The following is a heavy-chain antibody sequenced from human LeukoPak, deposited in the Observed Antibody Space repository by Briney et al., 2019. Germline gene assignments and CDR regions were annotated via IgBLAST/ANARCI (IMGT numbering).Heavy chain of an antibody. CDR1: GGSFSGYY. V-gene: IGHV4-34*01. CDR3: ARLRGYSGYDAIPYYDYGMDV. Sequence: SETLSLTCAVYGGSFSGYYWSWIRQPPGKGLEWIGEINHSGSTNYNPSLKSRVTISVDTSKNQFSLKLSSVTAADTAVYYCARLRGYSGYDAIPYYDYGMDVWGKGTTVTVSS. J-gene: IGHJ6*04. D-gene: IGHD5-12*01. CDR2: INHSGST.